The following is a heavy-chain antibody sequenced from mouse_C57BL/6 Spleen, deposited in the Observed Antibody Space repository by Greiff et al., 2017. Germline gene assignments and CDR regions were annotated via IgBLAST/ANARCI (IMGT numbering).Heavy chain of an antibody. Sequence: EVQVVESGGGLVKPGGSLKLSCAASGFTFSDYGMHWVRQAPEKGLEWVAYISSGSSTIYYADTVKGRFTISRDNAKNTLFLQMTSLRSEDTAMYYCARTTVVAPGFAYWGQGTLVTVSA. CDR3: ARTTVVAPGFAY. CDR2: ISSGSSTI. J-gene: IGHJ3*01. D-gene: IGHD1-1*01. V-gene: IGHV5-17*01. CDR1: GFTFSDYG.